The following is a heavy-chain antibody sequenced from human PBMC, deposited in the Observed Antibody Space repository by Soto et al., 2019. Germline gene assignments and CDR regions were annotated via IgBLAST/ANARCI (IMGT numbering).Heavy chain of an antibody. Sequence: SQTLSLTCAITGDSVSSNSAGWSWVRQSPSRGLEWLGRTYYRSKWYYEYAVSVRGRITINPDTSKNQYSLQLNSVTPEDTAVYFCARGEQYSGKIFDYWGQGTLVTVSS. D-gene: IGHD1-26*01. CDR1: GDSVSSNSAG. CDR2: TYYRSKWYY. V-gene: IGHV6-1*01. J-gene: IGHJ4*01. CDR3: ARGEQYSGKIFDY.